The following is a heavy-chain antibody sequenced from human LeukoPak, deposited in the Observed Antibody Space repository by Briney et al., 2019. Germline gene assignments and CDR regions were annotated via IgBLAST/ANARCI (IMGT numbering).Heavy chain of an antibody. D-gene: IGHD4-17*01. CDR2: IIPIFGTA. CDR3: ARGGDGDYEGEYFDY. V-gene: IGHV1-69*13. Sequence: ASVKVSCKASGGTFSSYAISWVRQAPGQGLEWMGGIIPIFGTANYAQKFQGRVTITADESTSTAYMELSSLRSEDTAVYYCARGGDGDYEGEYFDYWGQGTLVTASS. J-gene: IGHJ4*02. CDR1: GGTFSSYA.